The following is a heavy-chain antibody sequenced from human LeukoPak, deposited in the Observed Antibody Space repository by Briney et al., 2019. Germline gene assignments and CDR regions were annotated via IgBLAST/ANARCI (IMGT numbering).Heavy chain of an antibody. D-gene: IGHD6-19*01. J-gene: IGHJ1*01. V-gene: IGHV4-34*01. CDR3: ARDTYSSGWYRFKYFQH. Sequence: NSSETLSLTCAVYGGSFSGYYWSWIRLPPGKGLEWIGEINHSGSTNYNPSLKSRVTISVDTSKNQFSLKLSSVTAADTAVYYCARDTYSSGWYRFKYFQHWGQGTLVTVSS. CDR2: INHSGST. CDR1: GGSFSGYY.